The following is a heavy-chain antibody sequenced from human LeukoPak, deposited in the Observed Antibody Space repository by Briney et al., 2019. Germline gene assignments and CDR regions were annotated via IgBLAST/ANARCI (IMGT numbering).Heavy chain of an antibody. V-gene: IGHV1-69*04. CDR2: IIPILGIA. Sequence: ASVKVSCKASGGTFSSYAISWVRQAPGQGLEWMGRIIPILGIANYAQKFQGRVTITADKSTSTAYMELSSLRSEDTAVYYCARERIAAAGTLSDLTYQKSFYYYYGMDVWGQGTTVTVSS. CDR3: ARERIAAAGTLSDLTYQKSFYYYYGMDV. J-gene: IGHJ6*02. D-gene: IGHD6-13*01. CDR1: GGTFSSYA.